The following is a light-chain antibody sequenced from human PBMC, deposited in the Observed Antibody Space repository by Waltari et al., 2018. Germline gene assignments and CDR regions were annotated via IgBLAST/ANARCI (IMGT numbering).Light chain of an antibody. CDR3: SSYTTSSAPGV. CDR2: EVN. V-gene: IGLV2-14*01. CDR1: DSDVGAYDF. Sequence: QSALTQPASVSGSPGQSITISCSGTDSDVGAYDFVSWYQQHPGKAPHLKIYEVNNRTSGISNRFSASKSSNTASLSITGRQAEDEADYYCSSYTTSSAPGVFGTGTRVTVL. J-gene: IGLJ1*01.